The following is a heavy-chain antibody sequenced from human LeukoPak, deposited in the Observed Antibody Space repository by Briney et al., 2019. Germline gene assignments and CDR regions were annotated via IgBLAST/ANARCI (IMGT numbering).Heavy chain of an antibody. J-gene: IGHJ4*02. CDR1: GFTFSSYW. D-gene: IGHD6-25*01. CDR2: IKQDGSET. CDR3: AKEPAAGIDY. Sequence: GGSLRLSCAASGFTFSSYWMSWVRQAPGKGLEWVANIKQDGSETSHVDSVKGRFTISRDNSKNTLYLQMNSLRAEDTAVYYCAKEPAAGIDYWGQGTLVTVSS. V-gene: IGHV3-7*03.